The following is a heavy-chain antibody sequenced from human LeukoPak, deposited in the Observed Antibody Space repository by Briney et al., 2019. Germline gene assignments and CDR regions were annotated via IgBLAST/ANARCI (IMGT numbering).Heavy chain of an antibody. CDR1: GYSISSGYY. D-gene: IGHD3-10*01. CDR2: IYYSGST. V-gene: IGHV4-38-2*02. J-gene: IGHJ4*02. Sequence: SETLSLTCTVSGYSISSGYYWGWIRQPPGKGLEWIGSIYYSGSTYYNPSLKSRVTISVDTSKNQFSLKLSSVTAADTAVYYCARLGYYGSGSLIDYFDYWGQGTLVTVSS. CDR3: ARLGYYGSGSLIDYFDY.